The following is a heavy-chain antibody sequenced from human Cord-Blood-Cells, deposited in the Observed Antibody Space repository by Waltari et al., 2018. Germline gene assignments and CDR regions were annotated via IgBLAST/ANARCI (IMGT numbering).Heavy chain of an antibody. Sequence: QVQLQQWGAGRLKPSETLSLTCAFYGGSFSGYYWSGICQPPGKGLECIGEINHSGITNYNPSLKSRVTISVDTSKNQFSLKLSSVTAADTAVYYCARAGAAAGRSFDYWGQGTLVTVSS. CDR3: ARAGAAAGRSFDY. D-gene: IGHD6-13*01. CDR1: GGSFSGYY. V-gene: IGHV4-34*01. J-gene: IGHJ4*02. CDR2: INHSGIT.